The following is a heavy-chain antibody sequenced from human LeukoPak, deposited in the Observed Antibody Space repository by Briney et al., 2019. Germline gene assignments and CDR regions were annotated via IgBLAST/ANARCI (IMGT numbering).Heavy chain of an antibody. D-gene: IGHD3-3*01. CDR2: LSYGGTNK. Sequence: QPARTLRLSCAASGCTFSDYAMHWVRQAPGKGLEWVAVLSYGGTNKYYADSVKGRFTISRDNSKNTMFLQMNSLRAEDTAVYHCARDRSGYANDAFDFWGQGTMVTVSS. CDR3: ARDRSGYANDAFDF. V-gene: IGHV3-30-3*01. CDR1: GCTFSDYA. J-gene: IGHJ3*01.